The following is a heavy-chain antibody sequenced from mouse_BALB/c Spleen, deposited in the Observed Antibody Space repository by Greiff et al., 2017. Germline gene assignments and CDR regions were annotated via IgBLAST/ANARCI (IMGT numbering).Heavy chain of an antibody. V-gene: IGHV5-17*02. Sequence: EVQRVESGGGLVQPGGSRKLSCAASGFTFSSFGMHWVRQAPEKGLEWVAYISSGSSTIYYADTVKGRFTISRDNPKNTLFLQMTSLRSEDTAMYYCASGGYDGAWFAYWGQGTLVTVSA. J-gene: IGHJ3*01. D-gene: IGHD2-2*01. CDR1: GFTFSSFG. CDR3: ASGGYDGAWFAY. CDR2: ISSGSSTI.